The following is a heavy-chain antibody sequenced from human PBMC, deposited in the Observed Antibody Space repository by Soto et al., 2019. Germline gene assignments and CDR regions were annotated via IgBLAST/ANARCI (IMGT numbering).Heavy chain of an antibody. CDR1: GGSISSYY. J-gene: IGHJ6*02. CDR3: ATLAGSSTIHGMDV. CDR2: IYYSGST. Sequence: PSETLSLTCTVSGGSISSYYRSWIRQPPGKGLEWIGYIYYSGSTNYNPSLKSRVTISVDTSKNQFSLKLSSVTAADTAVYYCATLAGSSTIHGMDVWGQGTTVTVSS. V-gene: IGHV4-59*01. D-gene: IGHD2-2*01.